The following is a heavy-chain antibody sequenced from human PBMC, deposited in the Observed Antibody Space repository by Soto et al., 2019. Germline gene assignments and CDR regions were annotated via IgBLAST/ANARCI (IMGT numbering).Heavy chain of an antibody. CDR2: ISAYNGNT. CDR3: ARGSNGIDYYDSSGYYAQLDY. Sequence: GASVKVSCKASGYTFTSYGISWVRQAPGQGLEWMGWISAYNGNTNYAQKLQGRVTMTTDTSTSTAYMELRSLRSDDTAVYYCARGSNGIDYYDSSGYYAQLDYWGQGTLVTVSS. D-gene: IGHD3-22*01. CDR1: GYTFTSYG. J-gene: IGHJ4*02. V-gene: IGHV1-18*04.